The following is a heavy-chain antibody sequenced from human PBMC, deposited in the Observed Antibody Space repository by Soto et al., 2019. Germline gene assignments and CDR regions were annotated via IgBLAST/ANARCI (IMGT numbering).Heavy chain of an antibody. D-gene: IGHD3-3*01. J-gene: IGHJ4*02. V-gene: IGHV4-4*07. CDR3: ARGYDFLGYYFDY. CDR1: VGSISSYY. CDR2: IYTSGST. Sequence: SENLSLTCTVSVGSISSYYWIWIRQPAGKGLEWIGRIYTSGSTNYNPSLKSRVTMSVDTPKNQFSLKLSSVTAADTAVYYCARGYDFLGYYFDYWGQGTLVTVSS.